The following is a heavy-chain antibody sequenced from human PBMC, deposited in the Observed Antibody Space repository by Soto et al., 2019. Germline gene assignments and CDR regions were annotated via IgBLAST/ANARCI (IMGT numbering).Heavy chain of an antibody. CDR2: ISASGRDT. CDR3: AKGKTSGWYYFDY. V-gene: IGHV3-23*01. D-gene: IGHD6-19*01. CDR1: GFTFSNYA. J-gene: IGHJ4*02. Sequence: GGSLRLSCVASGFTFSNYAMSWVRQAPGKGLEWVSGISASGRDTYYADSVKDRFTISRDSFKNTLYLQMNSLRAEDTGTYYCAKGKTSGWYYFDYWGQGALVTVSS.